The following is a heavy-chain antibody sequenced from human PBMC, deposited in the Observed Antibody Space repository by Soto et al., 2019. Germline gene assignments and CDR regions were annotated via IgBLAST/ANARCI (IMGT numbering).Heavy chain of an antibody. D-gene: IGHD1-7*01. V-gene: IGHV3-30-3*01. J-gene: IGHJ4*02. CDR1: GFTFSSYA. CDR2: ISYDGSNK. Sequence: GGSLRLSCAASGFTFSSYAMHWVRQAPGKGLEWVAVISYDGSNKYYADSVKGRFTISRDNSKNTLYLQMNSLRAEDTAVYYCAREITGTALGYWGQGTLVTVSS. CDR3: AREITGTALGY.